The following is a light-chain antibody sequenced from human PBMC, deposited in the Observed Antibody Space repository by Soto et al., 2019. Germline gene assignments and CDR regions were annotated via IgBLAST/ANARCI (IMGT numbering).Light chain of an antibody. J-gene: IGLJ2*01. Sequence: QSVLTPPPAVSGALGQRVTISCTGSISNIVAGYDVHWYQQRQGRAPQLLMYGTSNRPSGVPERVSGSKSGTSASLAINCLQAEYEADYYFQSYDSSLSVLFGGGTKLTVL. CDR3: QSYDSSLSVL. CDR1: ISNIVAGYD. CDR2: GTS. V-gene: IGLV1-40*01.